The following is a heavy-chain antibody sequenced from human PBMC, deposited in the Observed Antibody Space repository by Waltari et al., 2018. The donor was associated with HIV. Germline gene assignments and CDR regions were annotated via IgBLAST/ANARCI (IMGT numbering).Heavy chain of an antibody. CDR3: TKDQTGAADS. V-gene: IGHV3-23*01. Sequence: EVQLLQSGGDLVQPGGSLRLSCAASGFTFSNYAMNWVRQAPGKWLEWVSSIGGGGGTTYYAGSVKGRFTVSRDNSKNTLYLQMNSLRVEDTAMYYCTKDQTGAADSWGQGTQVTVPS. CDR2: IGGGGGTT. D-gene: IGHD1-1*01. J-gene: IGHJ5*02. CDR1: GFTFSNYA.